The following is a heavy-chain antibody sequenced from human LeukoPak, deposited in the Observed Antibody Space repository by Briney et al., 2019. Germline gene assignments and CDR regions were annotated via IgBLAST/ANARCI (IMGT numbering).Heavy chain of an antibody. V-gene: IGHV3-23*01. CDR1: GFSFSGYA. CDR3: AKRGIFGGREYYFDY. CDR2: ISGSGGST. D-gene: IGHD3-3*01. Sequence: GGSLRLSCAASGFSFSGYAMSWVRQAPGKRLEWVSAISGSGGSTYYADSVKGRFTISRDNSKDTLYLQMNSLRAEDTAVYYCAKRGIFGGREYYFDYWGQGTLVTVSS. J-gene: IGHJ4*02.